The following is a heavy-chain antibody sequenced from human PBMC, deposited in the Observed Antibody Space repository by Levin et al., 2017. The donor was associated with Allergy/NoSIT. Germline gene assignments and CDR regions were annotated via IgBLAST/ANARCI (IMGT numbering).Heavy chain of an antibody. CDR1: GFTFSSYD. Sequence: PGGSLRLSCAASGFTFSSYDMHWVRQATGKGLEWVSAIGTAGDTYYPGSVKGRFTISRENAKNSLYLQMNSLRAGDTAVYYCTAVLGRGSGYSNDPDAFDIWGQGTMVTVSS. V-gene: IGHV3-13*01. J-gene: IGHJ3*02. CDR3: TAVLGRGSGYSNDPDAFDI. CDR2: IGTAGDT. D-gene: IGHD3-3*01.